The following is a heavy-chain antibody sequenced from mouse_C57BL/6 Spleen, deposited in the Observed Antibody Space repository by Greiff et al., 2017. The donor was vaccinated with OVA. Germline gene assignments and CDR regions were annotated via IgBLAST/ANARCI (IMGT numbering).Heavy chain of an antibody. CDR2: ISYDGSN. V-gene: IGHV3-6*01. Sequence: VQLKESGPGLVKPSQSLSLTCSVTGYSITSGYYWNWIRQFPGNKLEWMGYISYDGSNNYNPSLKNRISITRDTSKNQFFLKLNSVTTEDTATYYCAREGTTDYFDYWGQGTTLTVSS. D-gene: IGHD1-1*01. CDR3: AREGTTDYFDY. J-gene: IGHJ2*01. CDR1: GYSITSGYY.